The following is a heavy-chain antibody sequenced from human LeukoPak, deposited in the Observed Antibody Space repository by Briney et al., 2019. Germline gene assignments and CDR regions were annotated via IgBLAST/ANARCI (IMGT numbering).Heavy chain of an antibody. CDR3: ARRGPYCSSTSCYSWFDP. J-gene: IGHJ5*02. Sequence: SETLSLTCTVSGGSNSSYYWSWIRQPPGKGLEWIGYIYTSGSTNYNPSLKSRVTISVDTSKNQFSLKLSSVTAADTAVYYCARRGPYCSSTSCYSWFDPWGQGTLVTVSS. CDR1: GGSNSSYY. V-gene: IGHV4-4*09. D-gene: IGHD2-2*01. CDR2: IYTSGST.